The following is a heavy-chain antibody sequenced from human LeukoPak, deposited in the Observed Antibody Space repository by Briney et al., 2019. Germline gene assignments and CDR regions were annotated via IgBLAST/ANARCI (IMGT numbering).Heavy chain of an antibody. J-gene: IGHJ4*02. Sequence: GGSLRLSCAASGFTFSSYAMSWVRQAPGKGLEWVSAISGSGGSTYYADSVKGRFTISRDNSKNTLYLQMNSLRAEDTAVYYCARGGVRDYYDNSGYYQKWGQGTLATVSS. D-gene: IGHD3-22*01. CDR2: ISGSGGST. V-gene: IGHV3-23*01. CDR3: ARGGVRDYYDNSGYYQK. CDR1: GFTFSSYA.